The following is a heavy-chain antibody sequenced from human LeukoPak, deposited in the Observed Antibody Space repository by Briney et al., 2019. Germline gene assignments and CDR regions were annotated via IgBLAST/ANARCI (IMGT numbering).Heavy chain of an antibody. D-gene: IGHD3-22*01. Sequence: PGGSLRLSCAASGFTFRNYWMSWVRQPPGKGLEWIGEINHSGSTNYNPSLKSRVTISVDTSKNQFSLKLSSVTAADTAVYYCARGDSSGYYFPDWGQGTLVTVSS. V-gene: IGHV4-34*01. J-gene: IGHJ1*01. CDR2: INHSGST. CDR3: ARGDSSGYYFPD. CDR1: GFTFRNYW.